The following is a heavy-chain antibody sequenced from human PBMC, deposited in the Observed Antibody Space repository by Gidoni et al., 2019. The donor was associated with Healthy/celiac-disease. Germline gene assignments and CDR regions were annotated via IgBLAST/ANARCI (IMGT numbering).Heavy chain of an antibody. J-gene: IGHJ4*02. CDR2: IYYSGST. CDR3: ARVSRGRADY. CDR1: GGSISSYY. D-gene: IGHD5-12*01. Sequence: QVQLQASGPGLVKPSETLSLTCTVSGGSISSYYWSWNRQPPGKGLEWIGYIYYSGSTNYNPSLKSRVTISVDTSKNQFSLKLSSVTAADTAVYYCARVSRGRADYWGQGTLVTVSS. V-gene: IGHV4-59*01.